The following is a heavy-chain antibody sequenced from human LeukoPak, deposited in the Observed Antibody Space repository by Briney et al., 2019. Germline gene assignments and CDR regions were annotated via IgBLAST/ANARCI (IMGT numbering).Heavy chain of an antibody. CDR3: ARERSSSRILDY. V-gene: IGHV1-46*01. D-gene: IGHD6-13*01. CDR1: GYTFTSYY. CDR2: INPSGGST. Sequence: ASVKVSCRASGYTFTSYYMHWVRQAPGQGLEWMGIINPSGGSTSYAQKFQGRVTMTRDMPTSTVYMELSSLRSEDTAVYYCARERSSSRILDYWGQGTLVTVSS. J-gene: IGHJ4*02.